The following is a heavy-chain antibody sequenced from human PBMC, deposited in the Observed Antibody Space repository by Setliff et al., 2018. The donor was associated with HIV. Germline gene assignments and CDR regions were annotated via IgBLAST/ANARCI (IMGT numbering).Heavy chain of an antibody. D-gene: IGHD3-10*01. J-gene: IGHJ4*02. CDR2: IYNRGYT. V-gene: IGHV4-59*06. Sequence: SETLSLTCTVSGGSISSYYWSWIRQSPGKGLEWIGYIYNRGYTYYNPSLKSRVTTSIDTSQNQFSLRLSSVTVADTAVYYCAGMFFYGSGSKSDFDYWGQGTQVTVSS. CDR1: GGSISSYY. CDR3: AGMFFYGSGSKSDFDY.